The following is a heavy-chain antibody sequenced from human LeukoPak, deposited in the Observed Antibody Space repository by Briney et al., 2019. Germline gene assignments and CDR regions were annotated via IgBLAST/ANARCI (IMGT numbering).Heavy chain of an antibody. D-gene: IGHD5-24*01. Sequence: ASVKVSCKASGYTFTSYYMHWVRQAPGQGLEWMGIINPSGGSTSYAQKFQGRVTMTRDTSTSTVYMELSSLRSEDTAVYYCATAEMARRYFDYWGQGTLVTVSS. CDR3: ATAEMARRYFDY. CDR2: INPSGGST. CDR1: GYTFTSYY. V-gene: IGHV1-46*01. J-gene: IGHJ4*02.